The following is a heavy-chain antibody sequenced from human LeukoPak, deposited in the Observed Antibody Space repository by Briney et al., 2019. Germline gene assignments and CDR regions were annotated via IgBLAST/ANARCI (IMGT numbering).Heavy chain of an antibody. Sequence: KPSETLSLTCTVSGGYISSYYWSWIRQPPGKGLEWIGYIFYTGSTNYNPSLTSRVTISVDTSKNQFSLNLTSVTAADTAVYYCARHGSGSVAAPKYWGQGALVTVSS. CDR3: ARHGSGSVAAPKY. CDR1: GGYISSYY. V-gene: IGHV4-59*08. J-gene: IGHJ4*02. D-gene: IGHD4-23*01. CDR2: IFYTGST.